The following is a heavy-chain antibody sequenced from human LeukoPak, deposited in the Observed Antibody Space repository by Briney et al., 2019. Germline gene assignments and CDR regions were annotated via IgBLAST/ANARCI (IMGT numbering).Heavy chain of an antibody. J-gene: IGHJ4*02. V-gene: IGHV3-30*04. CDR3: ARDRGQLVPFDY. CDR2: ISYDGSNK. Sequence: GGSLRLSCAASGFTFSSYAMHWVRQAPGKGLERVAVISYDGSNKYYADAVEGRFTISRDNSKNTLYLQMNSLRAEDTAVYYCARDRGQLVPFDYWGQGTLVTVSS. D-gene: IGHD6-13*01. CDR1: GFTFSSYA.